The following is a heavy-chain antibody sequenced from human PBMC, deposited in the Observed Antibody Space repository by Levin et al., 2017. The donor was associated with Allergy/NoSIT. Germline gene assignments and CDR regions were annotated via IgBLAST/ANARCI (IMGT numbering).Heavy chain of an antibody. CDR1: GFTFSSYA. J-gene: IGHJ4*02. Sequence: GGSLRLSCSASGFTFSSYAMHWVRQAPGKGLEYVSAISSNGGSTYYADSVKGRFTISRDNSKNTLYLQMSSLRAEDTAVYYCSLGGSGSLHYWGQGTLVTVSS. CDR3: SLGGSGSLHY. V-gene: IGHV3-64D*06. D-gene: IGHD3-10*01. CDR2: ISSNGGST.